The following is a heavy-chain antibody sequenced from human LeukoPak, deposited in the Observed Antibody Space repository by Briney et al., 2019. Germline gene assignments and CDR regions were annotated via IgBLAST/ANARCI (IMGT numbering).Heavy chain of an antibody. Sequence: GGSLRLSCVAFELTFSNYPMSWVRQAPGKGLEWVSGISGSGDSTYYADSVKGRFTISRDNSKSTLYLQMNSFRAEDTAVYYCAKNYFGPDYYMDVWGKGTTVTVSS. CDR3: AKNYFGPDYYMDV. CDR1: ELTFSNYP. CDR2: ISGSGDST. D-gene: IGHD3-10*01. J-gene: IGHJ6*03. V-gene: IGHV3-23*01.